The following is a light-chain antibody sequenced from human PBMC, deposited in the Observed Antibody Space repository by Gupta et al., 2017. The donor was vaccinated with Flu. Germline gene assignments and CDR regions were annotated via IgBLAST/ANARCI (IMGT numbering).Light chain of an antibody. CDR1: SSNIGSND. CDR3: ATWDNSLSGGWV. V-gene: IGLV1-51*01. Sequence: QSVLTQPPSLSAAPGQKVTISCSGSSSNIGSNDVSWYQQFPGTAPKLLIYDNNERPSGIPDRFSGSRSGTSATLGITGLQTGDEADYYCATWDNSLSGGWVFGGGTKLTV. CDR2: DNN. J-gene: IGLJ3*02.